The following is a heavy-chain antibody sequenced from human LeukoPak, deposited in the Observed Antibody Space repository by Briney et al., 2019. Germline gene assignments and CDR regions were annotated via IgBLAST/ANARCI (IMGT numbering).Heavy chain of an antibody. J-gene: IGHJ6*02. CDR1: GGSISSGGYY. V-gene: IGHV4-31*03. CDR2: IYYSGST. D-gene: IGHD2-2*01. Sequence: TLSLTCTVSGGSISSGGYYWSWIRQHPGKGLEWIGYIYYSGSTYYNPSLKSRVTISVDTSKNQFSLKLSSVTAADTAVYYCARDRVSCSSTSCYLGSQISYGMDVWGQGTAVTVSS. CDR3: ARDRVSCSSTSCYLGSQISYGMDV.